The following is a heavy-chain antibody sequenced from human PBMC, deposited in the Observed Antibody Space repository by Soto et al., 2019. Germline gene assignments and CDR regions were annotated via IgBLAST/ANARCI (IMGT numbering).Heavy chain of an antibody. CDR2: ISGSGGST. J-gene: IGHJ4*02. D-gene: IGHD5-12*01. V-gene: IGHV3-23*01. CDR3: AKGRGFSVYDFAY. Sequence: GGSLRLSCAASGFTFSSYAMSWVRQAPGKGLEWVSAISGSGGSTYYADSVKGRFTISRDNSKNTLYLQMDSLRADDTAVYYCAKGRGFSVYDFAYWGQGTLVTVSS. CDR1: GFTFSSYA.